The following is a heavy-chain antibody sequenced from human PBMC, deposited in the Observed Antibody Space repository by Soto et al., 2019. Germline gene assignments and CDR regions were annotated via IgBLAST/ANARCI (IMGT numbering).Heavy chain of an antibody. Sequence: PVGSLRLSCAASGFTFSSYGMHWVRQAPGKGLEWGAVISYDGSNKYYADSVKGRFTISRDNSKNTLYLQMNSLRAEDTAVYYCAKDAYCSGGSCYYVYYYGMDVWGQGTTVTVSS. J-gene: IGHJ6*02. D-gene: IGHD2-15*01. CDR2: ISYDGSNK. CDR1: GFTFSSYG. V-gene: IGHV3-30*18. CDR3: AKDAYCSGGSCYYVYYYGMDV.